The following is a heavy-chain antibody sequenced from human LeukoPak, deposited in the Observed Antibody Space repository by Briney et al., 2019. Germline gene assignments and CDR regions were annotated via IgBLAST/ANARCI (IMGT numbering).Heavy chain of an antibody. Sequence: ASVKVSCKASGGTFSSYAISWVRQAPGQGLEWMGWISAYNGNTNYAQKLRGRVTMTTDTSTSTAYMELRSLRSDDTAVYYCARDSTRHCSGGSCYGNYWGQGTLVTVSS. CDR3: ARDSTRHCSGGSCYGNY. J-gene: IGHJ4*02. CDR2: ISAYNGNT. CDR1: GGTFSSYA. D-gene: IGHD2-15*01. V-gene: IGHV1-18*01.